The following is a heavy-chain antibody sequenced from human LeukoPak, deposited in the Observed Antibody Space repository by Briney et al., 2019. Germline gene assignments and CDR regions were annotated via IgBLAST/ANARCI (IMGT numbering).Heavy chain of an antibody. J-gene: IGHJ5*02. CDR2: IFPSGGAI. D-gene: IGHD2-8*02. CDR1: GFTFSTYG. V-gene: IGHV3-23*01. CDR3: ATYRQVLLPFDP. Sequence: GGSLRLSCAASGFTFSTYGMSWVRQAPGKGLEWVSSIFPSGGAIHYPDSVRGRFTISRDNSKSTLSLQMNSLRVEDTAIYYCATYRQVLLPFDPWGQGTLVTVSS.